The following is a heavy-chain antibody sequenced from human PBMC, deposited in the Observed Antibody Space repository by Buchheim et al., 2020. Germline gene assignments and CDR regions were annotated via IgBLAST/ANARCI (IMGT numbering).Heavy chain of an antibody. Sequence: EVQLLESGGDLVQPGGSLRLSCAASGFTFSNYAMTWVRQAPGKGLEWVSTISGSGGSTYYADSVKGRFTISRDNSKNTLFLPTNSLNAEDTGVYYWARAGTGIFDVWSVCRKYWYLDLWDRDT. CDR3: ARAGTGIFDVWSVCRKYWYLDL. CDR1: GFTFSNYA. D-gene: IGHD3-3*01. CDR2: ISGSGGST. J-gene: IGHJ2*01. V-gene: IGHV3-23*01.